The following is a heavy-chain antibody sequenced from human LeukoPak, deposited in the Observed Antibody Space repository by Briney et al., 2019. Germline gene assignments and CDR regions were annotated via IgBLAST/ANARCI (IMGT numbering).Heavy chain of an antibody. Sequence: SVKVSCKASGGTFSSYAISWVRQAPGQGLEWMGGIIPISGTANYAQKFQGRVTITADKSTSTAYMELSSLRPEDTAVYYCARAPIYSGYDLDYWGQGTLVTVSS. CDR1: GGTFSSYA. D-gene: IGHD5-12*01. J-gene: IGHJ4*02. V-gene: IGHV1-69*06. CDR2: IIPISGTA. CDR3: ARAPIYSGYDLDY.